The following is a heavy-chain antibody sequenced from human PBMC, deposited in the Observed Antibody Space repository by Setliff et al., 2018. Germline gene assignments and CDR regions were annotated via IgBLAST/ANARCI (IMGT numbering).Heavy chain of an antibody. CDR2: IYYSGDT. CDR1: GGSMITNDYF. J-gene: IGHJ6*03. D-gene: IGHD3-3*01. CDR3: VRMSGFLYMDV. V-gene: IGHV4-39*07. Sequence: SETLSLTCTVSGGSMITNDYFWGWIRQPPGTGLEWIGSIYYSGDTNYNPSLKSRVTISLDTSKNQFSLKLSSVTAADTAVYYCVRMSGFLYMDVWGKGTTVTVSS.